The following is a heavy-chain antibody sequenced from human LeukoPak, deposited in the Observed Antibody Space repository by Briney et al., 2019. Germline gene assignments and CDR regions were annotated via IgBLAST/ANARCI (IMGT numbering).Heavy chain of an antibody. Sequence: SETLSLTCSVSGYAISSGYHWGWIRQPPGKGLEWVGSIHRTGSTYYNPSLKSRVTISVDTSKNQFSLRLSSVTAADTAVYYCARGFWSRYYDYWGQGTLVTVSS. CDR2: IHRTGST. CDR3: ARGFWSRYYDY. V-gene: IGHV4-38-2*02. CDR1: GYAISSGYH. J-gene: IGHJ4*02. D-gene: IGHD2-8*02.